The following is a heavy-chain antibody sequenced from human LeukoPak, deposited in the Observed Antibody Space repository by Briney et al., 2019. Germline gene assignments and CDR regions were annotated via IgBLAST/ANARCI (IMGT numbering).Heavy chain of an antibody. D-gene: IGHD3-22*01. CDR2: MNPNSGNT. CDR3: ARTAYYYDSSGYFPFDY. Sequence: ASVKVSCKASGYTFTSYDINWVRQATGQGLEWMGWMNPNSGNTGYAQKLQGRVTMTTDTSTSTAYMELRSLRSDDTAVYYCARTAYYYDSSGYFPFDYWGQGTLVTVSS. J-gene: IGHJ4*02. CDR1: GYTFTSYD. V-gene: IGHV1-8*01.